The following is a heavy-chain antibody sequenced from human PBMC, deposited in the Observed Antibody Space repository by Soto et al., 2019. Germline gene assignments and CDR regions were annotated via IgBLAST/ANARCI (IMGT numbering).Heavy chain of an antibody. Sequence: SLRLSCVASGFTFSHYTMNWVRQAPGKGLEWVSTISDRPTGHTHYAESVKGRFTISRDDSRDTVFLQMDSLRAEDTAVYYCTTRMTAHFDYWGHGILVTVSS. D-gene: IGHD2-21*02. CDR3: TTRMTAHFDY. V-gene: IGHV3-23*01. J-gene: IGHJ4*01. CDR1: GFTFSHYT. CDR2: ISDRPTGHT.